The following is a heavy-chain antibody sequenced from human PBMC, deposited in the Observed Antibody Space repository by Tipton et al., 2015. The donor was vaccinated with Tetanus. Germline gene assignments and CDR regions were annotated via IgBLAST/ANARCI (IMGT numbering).Heavy chain of an antibody. CDR2: IYPGDSDT. CDR1: GYSFTSYW. Sequence: QLVQSGAEVKKPGESLKISCKGSGYSFTSYWIGWVRQMPGKGLEWMGIIYPGDSDTRYSPSFQGQVTISADKSISTAYLQWSSLKASDTAMYYCARRPRERGYYYYYGMDVWGQGTTVTVSS. CDR3: ARRPRERGYYYYYGMDV. V-gene: IGHV5-51*01. J-gene: IGHJ6*02.